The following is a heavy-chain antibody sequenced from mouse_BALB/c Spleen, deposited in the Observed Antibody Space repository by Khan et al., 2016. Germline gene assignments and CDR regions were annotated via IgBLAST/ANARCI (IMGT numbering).Heavy chain of an antibody. D-gene: IGHD2-1*01. Sequence: EVQLQESGAELVKPGASVKLSCTASGFNIKDTYMHWVKQRPEQGLEWIGRIDPANGNTKYDPKFQGKATITADTSSNTAYLQLSSLTSEDTAVYYCARRGNYGKFDYWGQGTTLTVSS. V-gene: IGHV14-3*02. CDR2: IDPANGNT. CDR1: GFNIKDTY. CDR3: ARRGNYGKFDY. J-gene: IGHJ2*01.